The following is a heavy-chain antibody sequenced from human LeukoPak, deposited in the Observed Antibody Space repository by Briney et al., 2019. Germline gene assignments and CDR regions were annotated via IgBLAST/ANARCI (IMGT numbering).Heavy chain of an antibody. D-gene: IGHD2-2*01. V-gene: IGHV4-38-2*01. CDR2: IYHSGST. Sequence: SETLSLTXAVSGYSISSGYYWGWIRQPPGKGLEWIGSIYHSGSTYYNPSLKSRVTISVDTSKNQFSLKLSSVTAADTAVYYCARQSEPPRRDIVVVPAAIYYFDYWGQGTLVTVSS. J-gene: IGHJ4*02. CDR3: ARQSEPPRRDIVVVPAAIYYFDY. CDR1: GYSISSGYY.